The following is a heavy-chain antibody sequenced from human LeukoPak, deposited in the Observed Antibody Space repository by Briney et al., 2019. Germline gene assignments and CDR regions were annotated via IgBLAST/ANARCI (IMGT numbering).Heavy chain of an antibody. V-gene: IGHV1-2*02. CDR1: GYTFTGYY. Sequence: ASVKVSCKAPGYTFTGYYMHWVRQAPGQGLEWMGWINPNSGGTNYAQKFQGRVTMTRDTSISTAYMELSRLRSDDTAVYYCARDFRFGYSSGWPVDYWGQGTLVTVSS. D-gene: IGHD6-19*01. CDR2: INPNSGGT. J-gene: IGHJ4*02. CDR3: ARDFRFGYSSGWPVDY.